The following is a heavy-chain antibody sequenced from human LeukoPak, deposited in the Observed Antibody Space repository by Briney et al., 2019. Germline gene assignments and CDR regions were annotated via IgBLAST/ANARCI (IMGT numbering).Heavy chain of an antibody. CDR2: IYYSGST. D-gene: IGHD6-13*01. V-gene: IGHV4-59*01. CDR3: ARDRYSSSWYRDAFDI. J-gene: IGHJ3*02. CDR1: GGSISSYY. Sequence: SETLSLTCTVSGGSISSYYWSWIRQPPGKGLEWIGHIYYSGSTNYNPSLKSRVTISVDTPKNQFSLKLSSVTAADTAVYYCARDRYSSSWYRDAFDIWGQGTMVTVSS.